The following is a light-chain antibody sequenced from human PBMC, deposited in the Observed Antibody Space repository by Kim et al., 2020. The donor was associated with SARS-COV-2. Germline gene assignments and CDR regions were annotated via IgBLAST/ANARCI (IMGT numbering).Light chain of an antibody. V-gene: IGKV1-5*03. CDR2: RAS. J-gene: IGKJ1*01. CDR1: QTISNW. CDR3: QQYNSYPLT. Sequence: DIQVTQSPSTLSASVGDRVTITCRASQTISNWLAWYQQKPGKAPKLLIYRASSLESGVPSRFSGSGSGTEFTLTISSLQPDDFATYYCQQYNSYPLTFGQGTKVDIK.